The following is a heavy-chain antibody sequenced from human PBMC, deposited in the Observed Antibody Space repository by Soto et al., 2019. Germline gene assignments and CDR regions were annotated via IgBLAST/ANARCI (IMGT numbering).Heavy chain of an antibody. CDR3: ARDPMSIAVAGGDGMDV. CDR1: GGSISSGGYY. J-gene: IGHJ6*02. CDR2: IYYSGST. Sequence: SETLSLTCTVSGGSISSGGYYWSWIRQHPGKGLEWIGYIYYSGSTYYNPSLKSRVTISVDTSKNQFSLKLSSVTAADTAVYYCARDPMSIAVAGGDGMDVWGQGTTVTVPS. V-gene: IGHV4-31*03. D-gene: IGHD6-19*01.